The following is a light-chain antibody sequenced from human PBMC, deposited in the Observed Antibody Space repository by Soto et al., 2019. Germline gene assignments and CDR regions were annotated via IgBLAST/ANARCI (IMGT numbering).Light chain of an antibody. CDR2: GAA. Sequence: DIRMTQSPSSLSASVGERVTITCRSSQSISTYLSWYQQKPGKAPKLLIYGAARLQSGAPSRFTGSGSGTESTLTIRSLQPEDFATYSCQQSYSNPPTFAQGTKVDIK. CDR3: QQSYSNPPT. J-gene: IGKJ2*01. CDR1: QSISTY. V-gene: IGKV1-39*01.